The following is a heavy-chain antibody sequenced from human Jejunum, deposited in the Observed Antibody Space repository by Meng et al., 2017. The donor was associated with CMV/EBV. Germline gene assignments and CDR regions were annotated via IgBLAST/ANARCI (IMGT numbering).Heavy chain of an antibody. CDR2: TYYRSKWWYN. Sequence: VSSYSATWNWIRQSPSRGLEWLGRTYYRSKWWYNDNAVSLRGRITINADASKNQFSLQLNSVTPEDTAVCYCARGDKNGHYLDYWGQGALVTVSS. CDR3: ARGDKNGHYLDY. D-gene: IGHD3-22*01. CDR1: VSSYSAT. V-gene: IGHV6-1*01. J-gene: IGHJ4*02.